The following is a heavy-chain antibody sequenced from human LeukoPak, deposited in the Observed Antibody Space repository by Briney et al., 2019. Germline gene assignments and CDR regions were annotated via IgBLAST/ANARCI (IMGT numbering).Heavy chain of an antibody. CDR3: ARAYQPLGGLSFPDS. J-gene: IGHJ5*01. CDR2: INTNTGDP. CDR1: GYTFTNYA. V-gene: IGHV7-4-1*02. Sequence: ASVKVSCKASGYTFTNYAMNWVRQAPGQGLEWMGWINTNTGDPTYAQDFTGRFVFSVDTSVSAAYLQISSLKAEDTAVYYCARAYQPLGGLSFPDSWGQGTLVTVSS. D-gene: IGHD3-16*02.